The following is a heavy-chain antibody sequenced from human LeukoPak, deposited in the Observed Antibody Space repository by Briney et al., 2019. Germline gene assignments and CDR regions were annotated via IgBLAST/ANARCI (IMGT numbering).Heavy chain of an antibody. CDR1: GYTFSSYG. Sequence: SVKVSCKASGYTFSSYGVTWVRQAPGQGLEWMGWISAYNGNTNYAQKLQGRVTMTTDTSTNTAYMELSSLRSEDTAVYYCARGRYSSGWSVDYWGQGTLVTVSS. D-gene: IGHD6-19*01. CDR3: ARGRYSSGWSVDY. J-gene: IGHJ4*02. CDR2: ISAYNGNT. V-gene: IGHV1-18*01.